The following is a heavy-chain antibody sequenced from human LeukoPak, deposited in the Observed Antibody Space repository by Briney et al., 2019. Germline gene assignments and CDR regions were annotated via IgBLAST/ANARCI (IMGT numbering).Heavy chain of an antibody. D-gene: IGHD3-10*01. CDR3: ASPYGSGSYDPPSFDY. CDR1: GGTFSSYA. V-gene: IGHV1-69*06. J-gene: IGHJ4*02. Sequence: SVKVSCKASGGTFSSYAISWVRQAPGQGLEWMGGIIPIFGTANYAQKFQGRVTITADKSTSTAYMELSSLRSEDTAVYYCASPYGSGSYDPPSFDYWGQGTLVTVSS. CDR2: IIPIFGTA.